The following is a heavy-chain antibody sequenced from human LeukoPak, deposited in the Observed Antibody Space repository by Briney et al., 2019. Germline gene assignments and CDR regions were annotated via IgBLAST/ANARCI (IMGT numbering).Heavy chain of an antibody. CDR3: ARHYDFWSAYNY. J-gene: IGHJ4*02. CDR2: IIPIFGTA. D-gene: IGHD3-3*01. CDR1: GGTFSSYA. V-gene: IGHV1-69*01. Sequence: ASVKVSCKASGGTFSSYAISWVRQAPGQGPEWMGGIIPIFGTANYAQKFQGRVTITADESTSTAYMELSSLRSEDTAVYYCARHYDFWSAYNYWGQGILVTVSS.